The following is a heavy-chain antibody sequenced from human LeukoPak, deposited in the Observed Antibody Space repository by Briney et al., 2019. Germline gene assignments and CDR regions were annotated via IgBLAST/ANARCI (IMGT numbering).Heavy chain of an antibody. CDR3: ARNSTIVVPVAIGYYYGMDV. CDR1: GFTFSSYP. CDR2: ISSSSTYI. Sequence: GGSLRLSCAASGFTFSSYPMTWVRQAPGKGLEWVSSISSSSTYIYYADSVKGRFTISRDNAKNSLSLQMNSLRAEDTAVYYCARNSTIVVPVAIGYYYGMDVWGQGTTVTVSS. V-gene: IGHV3-21*01. D-gene: IGHD2-2*01. J-gene: IGHJ6*02.